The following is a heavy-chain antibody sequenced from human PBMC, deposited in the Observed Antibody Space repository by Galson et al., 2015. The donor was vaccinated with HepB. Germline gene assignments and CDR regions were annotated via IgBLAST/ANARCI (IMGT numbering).Heavy chain of an antibody. CDR2: IDWDDDK. D-gene: IGHD6-13*01. V-gene: IGHV2-70*01. CDR1: GFSLSTSGMC. CDR3: ARARIAAAAPTWDY. Sequence: PALVKPTQTLTLTCTFSGFSLSTSGMCVSWIRQPPGKALEWLALIDWDDDKYYSTSLKTRLTISKDTSKNQVVLTMTNMDPVDTATYYCARARIAAAAPTWDYWGQGTLVTVSS. J-gene: IGHJ4*02.